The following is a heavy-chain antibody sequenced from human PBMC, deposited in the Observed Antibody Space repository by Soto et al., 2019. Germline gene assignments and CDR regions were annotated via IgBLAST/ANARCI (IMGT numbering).Heavy chain of an antibody. D-gene: IGHD2-15*01. Sequence: EVQLVESGGGLVKPGGSLRLSCAASGFTFSSYSMNWVRQAPGKGLEWVSSISSSSSYIYYEDSVKGRFTISRDNAKNTLCLQMNSVRDEGTAVYYCARAGYCSGGSCYSFDYWGQGTLVTVSS. V-gene: IGHV3-21*01. CDR2: ISSSSSYI. CDR3: ARAGYCSGGSCYSFDY. CDR1: GFTFSSYS. J-gene: IGHJ4*02.